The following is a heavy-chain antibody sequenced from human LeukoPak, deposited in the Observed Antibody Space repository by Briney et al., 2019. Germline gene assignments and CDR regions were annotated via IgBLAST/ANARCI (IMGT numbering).Heavy chain of an antibody. CDR1: GYTFTSYD. CDR3: ARGGSATFDY. D-gene: IGHD3-10*01. J-gene: IGHJ4*02. CDR2: MNPNSGNT. V-gene: IGHV1-8*03. Sequence: GASVKVSRKASGYTFTSYDINWVRQATGQGLEWMGWMNPNSGNTGYAQKFQGRVTITRNTSISTAYMKLSSLRSEDTAVYYCARGGSATFDYWGQGTLVTVSS.